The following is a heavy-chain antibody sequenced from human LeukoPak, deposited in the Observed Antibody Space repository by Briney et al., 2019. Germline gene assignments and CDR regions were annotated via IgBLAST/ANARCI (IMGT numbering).Heavy chain of an antibody. CDR2: IRYDGSNQ. J-gene: IGHJ4*02. Sequence: GGSLRLSCAASGFTFSNYGLHWVRQAPGKGLEWVSFIRYDGSNQYYTDSVKGRFTISRDSSKSTLYLQMNSLRTEDTAMYYCAKGAPNLPDYWGQGTLVTVSS. D-gene: IGHD2-8*01. CDR1: GFTFSNYG. CDR3: AKGAPNLPDY. V-gene: IGHV3-30*02.